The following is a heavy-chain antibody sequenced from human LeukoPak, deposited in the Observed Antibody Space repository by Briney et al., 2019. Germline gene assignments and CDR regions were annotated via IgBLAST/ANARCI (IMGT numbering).Heavy chain of an antibody. J-gene: IGHJ4*02. CDR3: ANYRVEMATIGGYYFDY. Sequence: GGSLRLSCAASGFTFSSYAMSWVRQAPGKGLEWVSAISGSGGSTYYADSVKGRFTISRDNSKNTLYLQMNSLRAEDTAVYYCANYRVEMATIGGYYFDYWGQGTLVTVSS. CDR1: GFTFSSYA. V-gene: IGHV3-23*01. CDR2: ISGSGGST. D-gene: IGHD5-24*01.